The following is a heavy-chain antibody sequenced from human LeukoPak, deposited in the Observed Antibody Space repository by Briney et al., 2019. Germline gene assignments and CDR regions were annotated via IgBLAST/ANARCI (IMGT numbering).Heavy chain of an antibody. CDR3: ARVSDDLFDY. V-gene: IGHV4-59*01. CDR2: IYYSGST. J-gene: IGHJ4*02. CDR1: AGSISGYY. Sequence: SETLSLTCTVSAGSISGYYWSWIRQPPGKGLEWIGYIYYSGSTNYNPSLKSRVTISVDTSKNQFSLKLSSVTAADTAVYYCARVSDDLFDYWGQGTLVTVSS.